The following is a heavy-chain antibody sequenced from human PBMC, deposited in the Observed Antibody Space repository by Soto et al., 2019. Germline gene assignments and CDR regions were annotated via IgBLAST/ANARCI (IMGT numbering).Heavy chain of an antibody. Sequence: PGGSLRLSCAASGFTFSSYAMHWVRQAPGKGLEWVAVISYDGSNKYYADSVKGRFTISRDNSKNTLYLQMNSLRAEDTAVYYCAKDWGAGVHYDYIWGSYRPGPHDYWGQGTLVTVSS. D-gene: IGHD3-16*02. CDR1: GFTFSSYA. CDR3: AKDWGAGVHYDYIWGSYRPGPHDY. CDR2: ISYDGSNK. J-gene: IGHJ4*02. V-gene: IGHV3-30-3*01.